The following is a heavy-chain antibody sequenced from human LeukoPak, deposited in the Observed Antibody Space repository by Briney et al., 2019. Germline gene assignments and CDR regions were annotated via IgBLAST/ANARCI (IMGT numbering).Heavy chain of an antibody. CDR2: ISSSSTTI. D-gene: IGHD3-22*01. V-gene: IGHV3-48*01. J-gene: IGHJ3*01. CDR1: GFTFRNYV. Sequence: GGSLRLSCEASGFTFRNYVIHWVRQAPGKGLEWVSYISSSSTTIYYADSVKGRFTISRDNAKNSLYLQMNSLRAEDTAVYYCARDHHRRLYDSQARDTFDFWGQGTMVTVSS. CDR3: ARDHHRRLYDSQARDTFDF.